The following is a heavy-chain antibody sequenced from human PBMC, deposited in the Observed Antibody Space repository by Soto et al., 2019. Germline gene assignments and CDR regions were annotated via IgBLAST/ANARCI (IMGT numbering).Heavy chain of an antibody. CDR3: ARLLTEGATFREDAFDL. CDR1: RYTFTSHG. CDR2: ISTFNGKT. J-gene: IGHJ3*01. D-gene: IGHD3-9*01. V-gene: IGHV1-18*01. Sequence: QIQLVQSGGDVKTPGASVKVSCTTSRYTFTSHGIAWVRQAPGQGLAWMGWISTFNGKTDYAQKFQGRVTMTADTITSTVHMELRSLRSDDTAVYYCARLLTEGATFREDAFDLWGPGTNVTVSS.